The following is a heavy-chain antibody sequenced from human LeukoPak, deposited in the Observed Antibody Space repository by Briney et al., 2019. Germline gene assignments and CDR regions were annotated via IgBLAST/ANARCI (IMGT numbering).Heavy chain of an antibody. Sequence: SVKVSCKASGGTFSSYAISWVRQSPGQGLEWMGGIIPIFGTANYAQKFQGRVTITADESTSTAYMELSSLRAEDTALYYCARVYGDYEFDPWGQGTLVTVSS. D-gene: IGHD4-17*01. CDR2: IIPIFGTA. CDR3: ARVYGDYEFDP. CDR1: GGTFSSYA. J-gene: IGHJ5*02. V-gene: IGHV1-69*13.